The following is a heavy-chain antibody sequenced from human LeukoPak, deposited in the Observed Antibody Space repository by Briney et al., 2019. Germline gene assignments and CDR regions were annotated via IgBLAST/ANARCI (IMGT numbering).Heavy chain of an antibody. V-gene: IGHV3-48*01. CDR2: ISSSSNKV. CDR3: AREALGGTYFDY. Sequence: PGGSLRLSCAASGFAISDYSMNWVRQVPGKGLEWVSYISSSSNKVYYADSVKGRFTISRDNAKNSLFLQMNSLRADDTAVYYCAREALGGTYFDYWGQGTLVTVSS. CDR1: GFAISDYS. D-gene: IGHD3-16*01. J-gene: IGHJ4*02.